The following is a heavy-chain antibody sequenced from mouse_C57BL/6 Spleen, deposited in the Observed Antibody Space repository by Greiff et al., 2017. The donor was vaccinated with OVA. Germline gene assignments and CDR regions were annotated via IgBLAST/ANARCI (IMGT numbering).Heavy chain of an antibody. CDR2: IHPNSGST. CDR1: GYTFTSYW. Sequence: QVQLQQPGAELVKPGASVKLSCKASGYTFTSYWMHWVKQRPGQGLEWIGMIHPNSGSTNYNEKFKSKATLTVDKSSSTAYMQFSSLTSEDSAVYYCARSYYGSSRFDYWGQGTTLTVSS. J-gene: IGHJ2*01. V-gene: IGHV1-64*01. CDR3: ARSYYGSSRFDY. D-gene: IGHD1-1*01.